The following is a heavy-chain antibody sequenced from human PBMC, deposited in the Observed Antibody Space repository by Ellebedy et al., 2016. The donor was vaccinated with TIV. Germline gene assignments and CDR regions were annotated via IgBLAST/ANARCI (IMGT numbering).Heavy chain of an antibody. CDR1: GGSFSGYY. CDR3: ASERETAYGSFFDY. D-gene: IGHD4-17*01. V-gene: IGHV4-34*01. CDR2: INHSGST. J-gene: IGHJ4*02. Sequence: SETLSLXXAVYGGSFSGYYWSWIRQPPGKGLEWIGEINHSGSTNYNPSLKSRVTISVDTSKNQFSLKLSSVTAADTAVYYCASERETAYGSFFDYWGQGTLFTVSS.